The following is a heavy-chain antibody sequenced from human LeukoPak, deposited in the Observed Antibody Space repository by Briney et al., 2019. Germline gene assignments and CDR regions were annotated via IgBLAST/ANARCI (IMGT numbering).Heavy chain of an antibody. CDR1: GFSFSTFG. V-gene: IGHV3-30*18. Sequence: PGGSLRLSCAASGFSFSTFGMHWVRQTPGKGLEWVSHISKDESNKYYADSVKGRFTISRDTSKNTLFLQMNSLRVEDTAVYYCAKDNPVLEYWGQGTLSPSPQ. CDR2: ISKDESNK. J-gene: IGHJ4*02. CDR3: AKDNPVLEY.